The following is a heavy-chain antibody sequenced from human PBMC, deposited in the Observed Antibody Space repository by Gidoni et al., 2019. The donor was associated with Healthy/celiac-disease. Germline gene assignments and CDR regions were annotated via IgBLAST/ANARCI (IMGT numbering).Heavy chain of an antibody. J-gene: IGHJ3*02. D-gene: IGHD6-13*01. V-gene: IGHV3-21*01. CDR1: GFTFSSYS. CDR3: ARSGSRSDNDAFDI. CDR2: ISRSSSYR. Sequence: EVQVVESGGGLVNPGGSLRLSCAASGFTFSSYSMNWVRQAPGKGLEWVSSISRSSSYRYQADSVKGRFTISRDNAKNSLYLQMNSLRAEDTAVYYCARSGSRSDNDAFDIWGQGTMVTVSS.